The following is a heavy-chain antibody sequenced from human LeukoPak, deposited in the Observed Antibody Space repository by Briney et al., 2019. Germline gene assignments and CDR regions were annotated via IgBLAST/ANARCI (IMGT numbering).Heavy chain of an antibody. D-gene: IGHD1-26*01. J-gene: IGHJ4*02. CDR2: ISDSGGTT. CDR1: GFTFSSYA. CDR3: VKRRGSYSYFFDY. V-gene: IGHV3-23*01. Sequence: GGSLRLSCAVSGFTFSSYAMSWVRQAPGKGLEWVSGISDSGGTTDYADSVKGRFTISRDNSKNTVYLQMNSLRGEDTAVYYCVKRRGSYSYFFDYWGQGTLVTVSS.